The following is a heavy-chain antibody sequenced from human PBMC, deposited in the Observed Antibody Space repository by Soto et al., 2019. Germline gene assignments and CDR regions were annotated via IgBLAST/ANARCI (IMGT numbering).Heavy chain of an antibody. Sequence: PSETLSLTCTVSGGSTSSDNYWSWIRQPPGKGLEWIGHIYYSGNTDYNPSLKSRLAISIDTSKNQFSLNLRSVTAADTAVYYCARGEFSGSWYRESHFDSWGQGTLVTVSS. CDR1: GGSTSSDNY. CDR3: ARGEFSGSWYRESHFDS. CDR2: IYYSGNT. J-gene: IGHJ4*02. V-gene: IGHV4-30-4*01. D-gene: IGHD6-13*01.